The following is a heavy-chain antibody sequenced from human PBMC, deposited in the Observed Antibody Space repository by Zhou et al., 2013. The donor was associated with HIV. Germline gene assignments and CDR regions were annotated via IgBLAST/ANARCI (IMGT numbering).Heavy chain of an antibody. CDR3: GXDSLPRYNITWYGSNYYYYYMDV. CDR2: VNPSSGFT. V-gene: IGHV1-46*01. CDR1: GYTFTNYY. Sequence: QVQLVQSGAEVKKPGASVRVSCKASGYTFTNYYMHWVRQAPGQGLEWMGIVNPSSGFTSYAHKFQGRVTMTRDMSTSTVYMELSSLRSDDTAVYFXGXDSLPRYNITWYGSNYYYYYMDVWAVGPRSPSP. J-gene: IGHJ6*03. D-gene: IGHD6-13*01.